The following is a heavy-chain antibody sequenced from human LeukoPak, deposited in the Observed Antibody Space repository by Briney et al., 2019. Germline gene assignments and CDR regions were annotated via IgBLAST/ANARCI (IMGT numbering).Heavy chain of an antibody. CDR2: ISGSGGST. CDR3: AKAYYYDSSGYSHYSDY. J-gene: IGHJ4*02. V-gene: IGHV3-23*01. CDR1: GFTFSSYA. Sequence: GSLRLSCAASGFTFSSYAMSWVRQAPGKGLEWVSAISGSGGSTYYADSVKGRFTISRDNSKNTLYLQMNSLRAEDTAVYYCAKAYYYDSSGYSHYSDYWGQGTLVTVSS. D-gene: IGHD3-22*01.